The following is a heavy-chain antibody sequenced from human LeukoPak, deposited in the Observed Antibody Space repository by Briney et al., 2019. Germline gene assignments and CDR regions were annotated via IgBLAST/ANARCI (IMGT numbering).Heavy chain of an antibody. CDR1: GFTFSSYW. D-gene: IGHD4-17*01. V-gene: IGHV3-7*01. CDR2: IKQDGSEK. CDR3: ARIGENYYYYMDV. J-gene: IGHJ6*03. Sequence: PGGSLRLSCAAAGFTFSSYWMSWVRQAPGKGLEWVANIKQDGSEKYYVDSVKGRFTISRDNAKNSLSLQMNSLRAEDTAVYYCARIGENYYYYMDVWGKGTTVTVSS.